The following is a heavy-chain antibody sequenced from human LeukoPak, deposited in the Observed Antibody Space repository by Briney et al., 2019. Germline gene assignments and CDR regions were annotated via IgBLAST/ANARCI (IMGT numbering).Heavy chain of an antibody. J-gene: IGHJ6*03. D-gene: IGHD3-16*02. Sequence: AGGSLRLSCAASGFTFSNYAMSWVRQAPGKGLEWVSAISGSGGSTYYADSVKGRFTISRDNSKNTLYLQMNSLRAEDTAVYYCAKDLRGLSTLYYYYMDVWGKGTTVTVSS. CDR2: ISGSGGST. V-gene: IGHV3-23*01. CDR1: GFTFSNYA. CDR3: AKDLRGLSTLYYYYMDV.